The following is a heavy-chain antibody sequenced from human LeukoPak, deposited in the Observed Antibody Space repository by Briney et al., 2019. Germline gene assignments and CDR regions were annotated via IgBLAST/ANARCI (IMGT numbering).Heavy chain of an antibody. J-gene: IGHJ4*02. CDR1: GFTFSSYS. CDR3: ARGEYYYDSSGYYLGRYYFDY. V-gene: IGHV3-21*01. CDR2: ISSSSSYI. D-gene: IGHD3-22*01. Sequence: GGSLRLSCAASGFTFSSYSMNWVRQAPGKGLEWVSSISSSSSYIYYAGSVKGRFTISRDNAKNSLYLQMNSLRAEDTAVYYCARGEYYYDSSGYYLGRYYFDYWGQGTLVTVSS.